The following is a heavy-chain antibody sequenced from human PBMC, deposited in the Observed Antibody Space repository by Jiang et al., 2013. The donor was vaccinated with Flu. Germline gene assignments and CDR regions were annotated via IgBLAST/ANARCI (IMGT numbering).Heavy chain of an antibody. CDR1: GFTFNSYT. J-gene: IGHJ4*02. V-gene: IGHV3-48*01. Sequence: LSCVASGFTFNSYTMNWVARLREGLEWVSYVSSGGNSIYYADSVNGRFTISRDNAKNSVYLQMNSLRAEDTALYYCARVGVSVDSAYSSDYWGQGTLVTVSS. CDR2: VSSGGNSI. D-gene: IGHD5-12*01. CDR3: ARVGVSVDSAYSSDY.